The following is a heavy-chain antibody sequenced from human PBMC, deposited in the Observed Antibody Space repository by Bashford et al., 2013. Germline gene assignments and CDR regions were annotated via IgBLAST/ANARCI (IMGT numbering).Heavy chain of an antibody. V-gene: IGHV1-69*06. CDR2: VVPLSGTT. J-gene: IGHJ5*02. CDR3: SRDRPSGSYYILGYDT. CDR1: ADSFNIYG. Sequence: SVKVSCKASADSFNIYGFSWVRQARGQGLEWMGGVVPLSGTTTYAQRFQGRLTISADTSTSTVYMELSSLTSDDTAIYLCSRDRPSGSYYILGYDTWGQGTLVTVSS. D-gene: IGHD1-26*01.